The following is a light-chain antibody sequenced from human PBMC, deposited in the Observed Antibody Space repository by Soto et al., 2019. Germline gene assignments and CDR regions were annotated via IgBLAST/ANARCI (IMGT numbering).Light chain of an antibody. V-gene: IGKV3-20*01. CDR1: QSLSNSY. Sequence: EVVLTQSPGTLSLSPGESATLSCRASQSLSNSYLAWYQQKPGQAPRLLIYGASSRATGIPDRFSGSGSGTHFTLTISRLEPEDFAVYYCQQYGGSPPNTFGQGTKLEIK. CDR3: QQYGGSPPNT. CDR2: GAS. J-gene: IGKJ2*01.